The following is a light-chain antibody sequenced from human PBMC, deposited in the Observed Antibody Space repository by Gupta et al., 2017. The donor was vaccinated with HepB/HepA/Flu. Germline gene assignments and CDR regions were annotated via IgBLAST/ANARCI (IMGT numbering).Light chain of an antibody. Sequence: QSALTQPASVSGSPGQSITISCTGTSSDVGGYNYVSWYQQHPGKAPKLMIYDVSNRPSGVSNRFSGSKSGNTASLTISGLQAEDEADYYCSSYTSSSTREVFRTGTKVTGL. V-gene: IGLV2-14*03. CDR1: SSDVGGYNY. CDR3: SSYTSSSTREV. J-gene: IGLJ1*01. CDR2: DVS.